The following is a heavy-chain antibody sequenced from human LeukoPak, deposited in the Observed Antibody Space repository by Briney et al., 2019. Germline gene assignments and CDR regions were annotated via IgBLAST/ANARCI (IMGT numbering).Heavy chain of an antibody. D-gene: IGHD3-3*01. CDR1: GGSISSGGYS. J-gene: IGHJ4*02. CDR2: IYHSGST. V-gene: IGHV4-30-2*01. Sequence: SETLSLTCAVSGGSISSGGYSWSWIRQPPGKGLEWIGYIYHSGSTYYNPSLKSRVTISVDRSKNQFSLMLSSVTAADTAVYYCARVRGVVPAHADYWGQGTLVTVSS. CDR3: ARVRGVVPAHADY.